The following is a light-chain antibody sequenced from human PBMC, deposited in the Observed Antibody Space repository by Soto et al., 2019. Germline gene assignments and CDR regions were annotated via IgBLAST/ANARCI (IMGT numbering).Light chain of an antibody. CDR3: QQYGSSPLT. J-gene: IGKJ4*01. CDR1: QSVSSSY. Sequence: EIVMTRSPGTLSLSPGERATLSCRASQSVSSSYLAWYHQKPGQAPRLLIYAASSRATGIPDRFSGSGSGTDFTLTISRLEPEDFAVYYCQQYGSSPLTFGGGTKVEIK. CDR2: AAS. V-gene: IGKV3-20*01.